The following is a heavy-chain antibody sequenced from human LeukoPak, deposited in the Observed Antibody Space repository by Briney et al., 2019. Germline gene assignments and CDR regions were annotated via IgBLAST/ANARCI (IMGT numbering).Heavy chain of an antibody. D-gene: IGHD3-10*01. CDR1: GFTFSSYS. V-gene: IGHV3-21*04. CDR2: ISSSSSYI. CDR3: ARGYTSTLLLWFGEQGALNWFDP. J-gene: IGHJ5*02. Sequence: GGSLRLSCAASGFTFSSYSMNWVRQAPGKGLEWVSSISSSSSYIYYADSVKGRFTISRDNAKNSLYLQMNSLRAEDTAVYYCARGYTSTLLLWFGEQGALNWFDPWGQGTLVTVSS.